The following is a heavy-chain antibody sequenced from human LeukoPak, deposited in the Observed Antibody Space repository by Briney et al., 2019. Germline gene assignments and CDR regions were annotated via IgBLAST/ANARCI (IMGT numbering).Heavy chain of an antibody. J-gene: IGHJ5*02. Sequence: GGSLILSCAASGFTFSSYAMSWVRQAPGKGLEWVSGITNSGGTTYYVDSVKGRFTISRDNSRNTLYLQMNSLRADDTAIYYCAKPLTTVTTGNWFDRWGQGTLVTVSS. D-gene: IGHD4-17*01. CDR3: AKPLTTVTTGNWFDR. V-gene: IGHV3-23*01. CDR1: GFTFSSYA. CDR2: ITNSGGTT.